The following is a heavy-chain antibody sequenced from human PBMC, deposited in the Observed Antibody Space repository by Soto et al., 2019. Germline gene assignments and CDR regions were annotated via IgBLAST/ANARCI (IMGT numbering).Heavy chain of an antibody. Sequence: GGSLRLSCTASGFTFGDYAMSWFRQAPGKGPEWVGFIRSKAYGGTTEYAASVKGRFTISRDDSKSIAYLQMNSLKTEDTAVYYCTRAHKERVPAAIVWFDPWGQGTLVTVSS. CDR3: TRAHKERVPAAIVWFDP. CDR2: IRSKAYGGTT. D-gene: IGHD2-2*01. V-gene: IGHV3-49*03. CDR1: GFTFGDYA. J-gene: IGHJ5*02.